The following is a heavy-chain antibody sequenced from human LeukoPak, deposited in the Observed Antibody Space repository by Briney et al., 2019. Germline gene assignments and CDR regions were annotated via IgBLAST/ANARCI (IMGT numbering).Heavy chain of an antibody. CDR1: GFTFSSYA. V-gene: IGHV3-15*04. J-gene: IGHJ4*02. CDR3: TTGIRGD. Sequence: GGSLRLSCAASGFTFSSYAMSWVRQAPGKGLEWVGRIASKTDGGTTDYAAPVKGRFTISRDDSKNTLFLQMNSLKTEDTAVYYCTTGIRGDCGQGTLVTVSS. CDR2: IASKTDGGTT.